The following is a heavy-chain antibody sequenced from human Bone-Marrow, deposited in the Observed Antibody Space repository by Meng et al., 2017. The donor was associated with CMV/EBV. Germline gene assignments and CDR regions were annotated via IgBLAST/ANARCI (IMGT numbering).Heavy chain of an antibody. D-gene: IGHD3-10*01. CDR2: IFVDDST. CDR3: AKDSDYYGSGSYFDY. V-gene: IGHV3-66*01. CDR1: GFTFNSLY. J-gene: IGHJ4*02. Sequence: ASGFTFNSLYMHWVRQGPGKGMEWVSVIFVDDSTLYEDSVRGRFTISRDNSKNTLYLQMNSLRAEDTAVYYCAKDSDYYGSGSYFDYWGQGALVTVSS.